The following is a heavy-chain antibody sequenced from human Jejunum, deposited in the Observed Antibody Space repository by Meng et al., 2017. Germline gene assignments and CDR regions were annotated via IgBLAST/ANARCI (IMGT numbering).Heavy chain of an antibody. J-gene: IGHJ4*02. CDR2: MFYSGST. Sequence: SETLSLTCTVSGGAISSSSYYWAWIRQPPGKGLEWIGKMFYSGSTYYNPSLKSRVTILVDTSTNQFSLKLNSVTAADTAVYYCVREQYPKEYYDGTGYSGYYFDYWGQGTLVTVSS. V-gene: IGHV4-39*07. D-gene: IGHD3-22*01. CDR3: VREQYPKEYYDGTGYSGYYFDY. CDR1: GGAISSSSYY.